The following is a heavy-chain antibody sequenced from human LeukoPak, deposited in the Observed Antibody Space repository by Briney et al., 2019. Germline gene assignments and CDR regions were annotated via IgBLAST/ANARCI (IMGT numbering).Heavy chain of an antibody. CDR2: IWYDGSNK. J-gene: IGHJ4*02. D-gene: IGHD4-17*01. V-gene: IGHV3-33*01. CDR3: AREAVTTPSFDY. Sequence: GGSLRLSCAASGFTFRSYGMHGVRQAPGKGLEGVAVIWYDGSNKYYADSVKGRFTISRDNSKNTLYLQMNSLRADDTAVYSCAREAVTTPSFDYWGQGTLVTVSS. CDR1: GFTFRSYG.